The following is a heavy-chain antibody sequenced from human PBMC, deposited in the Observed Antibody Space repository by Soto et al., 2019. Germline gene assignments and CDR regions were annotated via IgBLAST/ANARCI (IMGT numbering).Heavy chain of an antibody. D-gene: IGHD5-12*01. CDR1: GVSISTYY. CDR3: VREAYIGYGHAIDH. CDR2: NYHSGTT. V-gene: IGHV4-59*01. J-gene: IGHJ4*02. Sequence: PETLSLTCAVSGVSISTYYWSWIRQPPGKGLGWIGYNYHSGTTNYNTSLKSRVTISVDTSKNQVSLRLTSVTAADTAIYYCVREAYIGYGHAIDHWGQGTLVTVSS.